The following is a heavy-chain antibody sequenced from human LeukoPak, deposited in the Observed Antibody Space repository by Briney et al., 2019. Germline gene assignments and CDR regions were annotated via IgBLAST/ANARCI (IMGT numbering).Heavy chain of an antibody. J-gene: IGHJ4*02. Sequence: PGGSLRLSCAASGFTFDDYAMHWVRQAPGKGLEWVSLISGDCGSTYYADSVKGRFTIPRDNSKNSLYLQMNSLRTEDTALYYCAKDPGYYYDPRGVFDYWGQGTLVTVSS. D-gene: IGHD3-22*01. V-gene: IGHV3-43*02. CDR2: ISGDCGST. CDR1: GFTFDDYA. CDR3: AKDPGYYYDPRGVFDY.